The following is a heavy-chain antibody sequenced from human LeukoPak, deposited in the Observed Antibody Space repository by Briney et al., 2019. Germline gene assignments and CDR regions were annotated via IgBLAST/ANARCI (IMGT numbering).Heavy chain of an antibody. D-gene: IGHD4-17*01. Sequence: ASVELSCKASGYTFTKNFLHWVRQAPGQGLEWMGWINPNDGGTIYAQKFQGRVTITTDTSIATAYMEMSRHTSDDTAEYYCARDGYGDLQYFENWGQGTLVTVSS. CDR1: GYTFTKNF. J-gene: IGHJ4*02. CDR2: INPNDGGT. CDR3: ARDGYGDLQYFEN. V-gene: IGHV1-2*02.